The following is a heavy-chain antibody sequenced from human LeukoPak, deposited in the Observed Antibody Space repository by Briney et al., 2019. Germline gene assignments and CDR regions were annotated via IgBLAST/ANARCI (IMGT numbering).Heavy chain of an antibody. D-gene: IGHD3-22*01. J-gene: IGHJ5*02. Sequence: ETLSLTCTVSGGSISGYYWSWIRQPPGKGLEWIGYIYYSGSTNYNPSLKSRVTISVDTSKNQFSLKLSSVTAADTAVYYCARAGGTMRWFDPWGQGTLVTVSS. V-gene: IGHV4-59*01. CDR3: ARAGGTMRWFDP. CDR1: GGSISGYY. CDR2: IYYSGST.